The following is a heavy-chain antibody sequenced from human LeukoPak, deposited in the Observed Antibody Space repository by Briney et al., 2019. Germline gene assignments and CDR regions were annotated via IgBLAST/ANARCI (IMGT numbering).Heavy chain of an antibody. J-gene: IGHJ4*02. Sequence: GGSLRLSCAASGFTFSSYGMHWVRQDPGKGLERVAFIRYDGSNKYYADSVKGRFTISRDNSKNTLYLQMNSLRAEDTAMYYCARDYSTSSGLDYWGQGTLVTVSS. CDR3: ARDYSTSSGLDY. V-gene: IGHV3-30*02. CDR1: GFTFSSYG. D-gene: IGHD6-6*01. CDR2: IRYDGSNK.